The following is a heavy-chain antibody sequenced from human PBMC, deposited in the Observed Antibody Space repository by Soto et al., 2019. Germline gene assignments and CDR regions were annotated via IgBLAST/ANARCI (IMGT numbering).Heavy chain of an antibody. CDR3: ARDRVLRFLEWLPYYGMDV. D-gene: IGHD3-3*01. CDR2: IKQDGSEK. Sequence: EVQLVESGGGLVQPGGYLRLSCAASGFTFSSYWMSWVRQAPGKGLEWVANIKQDGSEKYYVDSVKGRFTISRDNAKNSLYLQMNSLRAEDTAVYYCARDRVLRFLEWLPYYGMDVWGQGTTVTVSS. J-gene: IGHJ6*02. CDR1: GFTFSSYW. V-gene: IGHV3-7*01.